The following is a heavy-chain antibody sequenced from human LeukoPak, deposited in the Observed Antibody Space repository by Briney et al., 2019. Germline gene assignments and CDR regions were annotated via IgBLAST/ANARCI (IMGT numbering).Heavy chain of an antibody. CDR3: AKDQRGFWYYFDC. J-gene: IGHJ4*02. V-gene: IGHV3-23*01. Sequence: GGSLRLSCVASGFTFSNNAMSWVRQAPGKGPEWVSAISGSSGTTDYADSVKGRFTISRDNSKNTLYLQMNSLVAEDTAVYYCAKDQRGFWYYFDCWSPGTWVTVSS. D-gene: IGHD2-8*02. CDR2: ISGSSGTT. CDR1: GFTFSNNA.